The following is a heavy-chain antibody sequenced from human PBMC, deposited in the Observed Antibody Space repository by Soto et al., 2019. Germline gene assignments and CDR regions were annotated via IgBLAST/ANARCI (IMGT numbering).Heavy chain of an antibody. CDR1: GFTFSSYW. D-gene: IGHD2-2*01. CDR2: IKQDGSEK. V-gene: IGHV3-7*01. J-gene: IGHJ4*02. CDR3: ARDLNPTYQLPTYFDY. Sequence: PGGSLRLSCAASGFTFSSYWMSWVRQAPGKGLEWVANIKQDGSEKYYVDSVKGRFTISRDNAKNSLYLQMNSLRAQDTAVYYCARDLNPTYQLPTYFDYWGQGTLVTVSS.